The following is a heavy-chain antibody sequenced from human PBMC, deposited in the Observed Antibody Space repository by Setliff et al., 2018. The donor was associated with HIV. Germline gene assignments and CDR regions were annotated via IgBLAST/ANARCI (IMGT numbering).Heavy chain of an antibody. V-gene: IGHV1-8*01. Sequence: ASVKVSCKAYGYIIVDYDINWVRQAPGQGLDWMGWMNPNTGDTGFAQRFQDRFIMTSDTATNTLYLQLNSLKTEDTAVYYCTADVKTGRDTSGYYYGELDYWGQGTLVTVSS. J-gene: IGHJ4*02. CDR1: GYIIVDYD. CDR3: TADVKTGRDTSGYYYGELDY. D-gene: IGHD3-22*01. CDR2: MNPNTGDT.